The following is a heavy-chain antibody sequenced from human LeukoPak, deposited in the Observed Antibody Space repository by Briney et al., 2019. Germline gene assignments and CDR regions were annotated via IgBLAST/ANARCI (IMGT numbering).Heavy chain of an antibody. CDR3: ARDRGWQQFDY. V-gene: IGHV3-7*01. J-gene: IGHJ4*01. CDR1: GFTFSSYS. Sequence: GGSLRLSCAASGFTFSSYSMNWVRQAPGMGLERVANIKADGTGKYYVDSVRGRFSISRDNAKNSLYLELNSLRAEDTGVYFCARDRGWQQFDYWGQGTLVTVSS. D-gene: IGHD5-24*01. CDR2: IKADGTGK.